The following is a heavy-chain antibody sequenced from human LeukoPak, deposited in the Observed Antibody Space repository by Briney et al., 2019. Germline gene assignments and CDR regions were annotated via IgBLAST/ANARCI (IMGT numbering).Heavy chain of an antibody. CDR2: IYYSGST. V-gene: IGHV4-59*01. D-gene: IGHD3-22*01. CDR3: ARALGSSGSPGY. Sequence: PSETLSLTCTVSSGSISSYYWNWIRQPPGKGLEWIGYIYYSGSTSYNPSLKSRVTISVDTSENQFSLNLSSVTAADTAVHYCARALGSSGSPGYWGQGTLVTVSS. CDR1: SGSISSYY. J-gene: IGHJ4*02.